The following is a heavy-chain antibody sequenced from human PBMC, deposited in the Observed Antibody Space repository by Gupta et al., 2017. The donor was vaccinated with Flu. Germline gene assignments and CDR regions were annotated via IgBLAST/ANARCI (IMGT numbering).Heavy chain of an antibody. CDR3: ARQKWLRTLYYYYYYMDV. D-gene: IGHD5-12*01. CDR1: GFTFSSYA. V-gene: IGHV3-23*01. J-gene: IGHJ6*03. CDR2: ISGSGGST. Sequence: EVQLLESGGGLVQPGGSLRLSCAASGFTFSSYAMSWVRQAPGKGLEWVSAISGSGGSTYYADSVKGRFTISRDNSKNTLYLQMNSRRAEDTAVYYCARQKWLRTLYYYYYYMDVWGKGTTVTVSS.